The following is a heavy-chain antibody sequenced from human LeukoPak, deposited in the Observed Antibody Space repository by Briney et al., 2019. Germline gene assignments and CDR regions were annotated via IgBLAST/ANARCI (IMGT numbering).Heavy chain of an antibody. CDR2: IYYSGST. J-gene: IGHJ5*02. V-gene: IGHV4-31*03. CDR1: GGSISSGGYY. CDR3: ARDPRSYSTRFDP. Sequence: PSETLSLTCTVSGGSISSGGYYWSWIRQHPGKGLEWIGYIYYSGSTYYNPSLKSRVTISVDTSKNQFSLKLSSVTAADTAVYYCARDPRSYSTRFDPWGQGTLVTVSS. D-gene: IGHD6-13*01.